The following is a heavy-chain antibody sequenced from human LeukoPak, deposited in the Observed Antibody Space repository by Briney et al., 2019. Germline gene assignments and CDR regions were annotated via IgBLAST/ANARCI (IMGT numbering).Heavy chain of an antibody. V-gene: IGHV6-1*01. CDR3: ARDGGSSLSTFDY. J-gene: IGHJ4*02. Sequence: SQTLSLTCTISGDSVSSISAAWNWIRQSPSRGLEWLGRTYYRSKWSNDYAESVKSRIIINPDTSKNQFSLQLNSVTPEDTAVYYCARDGGSSLSTFDYWGQGTLVTVSS. D-gene: IGHD2-15*01. CDR2: TYYRSKWSN. CDR1: GDSVSSISAA.